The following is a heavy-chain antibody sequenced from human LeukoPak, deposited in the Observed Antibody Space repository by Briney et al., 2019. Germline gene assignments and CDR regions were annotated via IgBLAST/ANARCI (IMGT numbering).Heavy chain of an antibody. Sequence: GESLNTSGKRPEYSFTAFWIAWARQLPGKGLRGLGIIYPGDSDTRYSPSFQGQVTISADKSISTAYLEWSSLKASDTAMYYCARRHSWGSYAFDIWGQGTMVTVSS. D-gene: IGHD7-27*01. CDR3: ARRHSWGSYAFDI. CDR1: EYSFTAFW. V-gene: IGHV5-51*01. J-gene: IGHJ3*02. CDR2: IYPGDSDT.